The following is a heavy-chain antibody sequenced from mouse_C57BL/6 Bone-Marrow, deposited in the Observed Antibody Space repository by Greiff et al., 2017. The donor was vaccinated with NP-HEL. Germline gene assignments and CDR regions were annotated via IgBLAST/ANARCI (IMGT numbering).Heavy chain of an antibody. D-gene: IGHD3-2*02. J-gene: IGHJ2*01. CDR3: ARKSSGPYYFDY. V-gene: IGHV1-50*01. Sequence: QVQLQQPGAELVKPGASVKLSCKASGYTFTSYWMQWVKQRPGQGLEWIGEIDPSDSYTNYNQKFKGKATLTVDTSSSTAYMQLSSLTSEDSAVYYCARKSSGPYYFDYWGQGTTLTVSS. CDR1: GYTFTSYW. CDR2: IDPSDSYT.